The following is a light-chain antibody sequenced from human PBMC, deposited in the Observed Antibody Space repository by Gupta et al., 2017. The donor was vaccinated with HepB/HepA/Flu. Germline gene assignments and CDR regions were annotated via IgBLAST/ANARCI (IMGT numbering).Light chain of an antibody. CDR3: GTWDSSLSAGV. J-gene: IGLJ2*01. Sequence: QSVLTPPPSVSAAPGQKVTISCSGSSSNIGNNYVSWYQQLPGTAAKLLIYENNKRPSGIPDRFSGSKSGTSATLAITGLQTGDEADYYCGTWDSSLSAGVFGGGTKLTVL. V-gene: IGLV1-51*02. CDR1: SSNIGNNY. CDR2: ENN.